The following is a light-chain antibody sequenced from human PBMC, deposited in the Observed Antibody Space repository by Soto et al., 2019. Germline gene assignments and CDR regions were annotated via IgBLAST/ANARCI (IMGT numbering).Light chain of an antibody. Sequence: DIVMTXSADSLXXSLGERTTIXXXXSQSVXXXSNNKNYLAWYQHKPGQPPNLLIYWASTRESGVPDRFSGSGSGTDFTLTISSLQAEDVAVYYCQQYYSTPYTFGQGTKLEIK. J-gene: IGKJ2*01. CDR1: QSVXXXSNNKNY. V-gene: IGKV4-1*01. CDR3: QQYYSTPYT. CDR2: WAS.